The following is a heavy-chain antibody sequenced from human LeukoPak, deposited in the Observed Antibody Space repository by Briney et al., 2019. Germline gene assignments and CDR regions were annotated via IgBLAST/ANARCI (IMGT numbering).Heavy chain of an antibody. CDR2: ISYDGSNK. D-gene: IGHD3-3*01. CDR1: GFTFSSYA. CDR3: ARDLIFGVVINPKWGHYYMDV. J-gene: IGHJ6*03. Sequence: GGSLRLSCAASGFTFSSYAMHWVRQAPGKGLEWVAVISYDGSNKYYADSVKGRFTISRDNSKNTLYLQMNSLRAEDTAVYYCARDLIFGVVINPKWGHYYMDVWGKGTTVTVSS. V-gene: IGHV3-30-3*01.